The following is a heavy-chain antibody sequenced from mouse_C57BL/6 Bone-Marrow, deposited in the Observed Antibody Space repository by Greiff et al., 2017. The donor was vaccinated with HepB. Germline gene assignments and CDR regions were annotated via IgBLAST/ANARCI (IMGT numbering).Heavy chain of an antibody. CDR2: ISSGSSTI. D-gene: IGHD1-1*01. J-gene: IGHJ4*01. CDR3: AKGIGLLRDHYYAMDY. CDR1: GFTFSDYG. V-gene: IGHV5-17*01. Sequence: EVKLVESGGGLVKPGGSLKLSCAASGFTFSDYGMHWVRQAPEKGLEWVAYISSGSSTIYYADTVKGRFTISRDNAKNTLFLQMTSLRSEDTAMYYCAKGIGLLRDHYYAMDYWGQGTSVTVSS.